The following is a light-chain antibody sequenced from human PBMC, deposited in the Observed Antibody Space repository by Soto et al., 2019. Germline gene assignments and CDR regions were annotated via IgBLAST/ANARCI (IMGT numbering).Light chain of an antibody. Sequence: QSALTQPASVSGSPGQSITISCTGTNNDVGGHMYVSWYQHQAGKVPKLIIYEIDNRPSGVSDRFSGSKSGNTASLTISGLQAEDEAAYYRSAYRRGIIVFGGGTKLTVL. CDR1: NNDVGGHMY. CDR2: EID. V-gene: IGLV2-14*01. CDR3: SAYRRGIIV. J-gene: IGLJ2*01.